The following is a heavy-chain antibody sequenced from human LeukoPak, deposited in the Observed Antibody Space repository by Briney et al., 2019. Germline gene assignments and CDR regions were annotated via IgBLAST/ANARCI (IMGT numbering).Heavy chain of an antibody. CDR1: GGSISSYY. CDR2: IYYSGST. CDR3: VRMGLWFGELSTYYYYGMDV. Sequence: SETLSLTCTVSGGSISSYYWSWIRQPPGKGLEWIGYIYYSGSTNYNPSLKSRVTTSVDTSKNQFSLKLSSVTAAHTAVYYCVRMGLWFGELSTYYYYGMDVWGKGTTVTVSS. D-gene: IGHD3-10*01. J-gene: IGHJ6*04. V-gene: IGHV4-59*01.